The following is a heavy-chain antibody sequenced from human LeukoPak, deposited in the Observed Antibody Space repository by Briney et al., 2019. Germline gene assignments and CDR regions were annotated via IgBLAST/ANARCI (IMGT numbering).Heavy chain of an antibody. Sequence: GESLRISCKGSGYSFTSYWITWVRQMPGKGLEWMGIIYPDDSDTRYSPSFQGQVTISADKSVRTAYLQWSSLKASDTAMYYCARPNITSYYDSRGYDAFDVWGQGTMVTVSS. D-gene: IGHD3-22*01. CDR3: ARPNITSYYDSRGYDAFDV. J-gene: IGHJ3*01. V-gene: IGHV5-51*01. CDR1: GYSFTSYW. CDR2: IYPDDSDT.